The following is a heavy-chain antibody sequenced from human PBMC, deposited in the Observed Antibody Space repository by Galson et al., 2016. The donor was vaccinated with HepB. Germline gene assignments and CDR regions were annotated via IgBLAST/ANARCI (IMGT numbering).Heavy chain of an antibody. CDR3: AREPDYGNIRGYFDL. CDR1: GGSISRGAYY. D-gene: IGHD4-17*01. Sequence: TLSLTCTVSGGSISRGAYYWSWIRQPPGKGPEWIGYIYYSGSSSYNPSLQSRFTISIDTSKNQFSLKLSSVTAADTAVYYCAREPDYGNIRGYFDLWGQGTLVTVSS. CDR2: IYYSGSS. J-gene: IGHJ4*02. V-gene: IGHV4-30-4*01.